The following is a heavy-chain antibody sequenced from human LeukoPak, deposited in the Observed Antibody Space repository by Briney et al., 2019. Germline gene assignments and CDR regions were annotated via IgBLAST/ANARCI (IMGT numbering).Heavy chain of an antibody. V-gene: IGHV3-48*03. CDR1: GFTFSSYE. Sequence: GGSLRLPCAASGFTFSSYEMNWVRQAPGKGLEWVSYISSSGSTIYYADSVKGRFTISRDDSKSIAYLQMNSLETEETAVYYCTRAYTTSWYGYYMDVWGKGTTVTISS. CDR3: TRAYTTSWYGYYMDV. D-gene: IGHD6-13*01. CDR2: ISSSGSTI. J-gene: IGHJ6*03.